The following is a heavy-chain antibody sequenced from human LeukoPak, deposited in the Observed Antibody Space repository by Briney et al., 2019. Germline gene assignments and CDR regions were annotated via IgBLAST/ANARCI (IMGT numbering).Heavy chain of an antibody. CDR1: GFTFDDYA. V-gene: IGHV3-9*01. J-gene: IGHJ4*02. CDR3: AYRGCSSTSCYAGLGGTDY. D-gene: IGHD2-2*01. CDR2: ISWNSGSI. Sequence: GGSLRLSCAASGFTFDDYAMHWVRQAPGKGLEWVSGISWNSGSIGYADSVKGRFTISRDNAKNSLYLQMNSLRAEDTALYYCAYRGCSSTSCYAGLGGTDYCGQGTLVTVSS.